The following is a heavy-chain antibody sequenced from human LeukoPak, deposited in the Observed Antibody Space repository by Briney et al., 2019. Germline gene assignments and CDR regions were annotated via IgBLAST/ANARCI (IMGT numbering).Heavy chain of an antibody. CDR2: IRSKAYGATI. CDR3: TRGPILLWIHNGMDV. CDR1: GFIFGDHA. D-gene: IGHD3-10*01. Sequence: GGSLRLSCIASGFIFGDHAMSWVRQPPGKGLEWVGFIRSKAYGATIEYAASVKGRFTISRDDSKGIAYLRMNDLKTEDTALYYCTRGPILLWIHNGMDVWGQGTTVTVSS. J-gene: IGHJ6*02. V-gene: IGHV3-49*04.